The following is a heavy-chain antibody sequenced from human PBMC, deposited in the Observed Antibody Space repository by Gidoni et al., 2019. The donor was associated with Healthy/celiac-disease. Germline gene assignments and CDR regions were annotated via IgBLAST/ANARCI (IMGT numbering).Heavy chain of an antibody. CDR1: GYTFTSYG. V-gene: IGHV1-18*01. CDR3: ARDREGQRLVPSGY. J-gene: IGHJ4*02. D-gene: IGHD6-13*01. CDR2: ISGYKGNT. Sequence: VQLVPSVVAVTQPGASVQFSCTASGYTFTSYGISWVRQAPGQGLEWMGWISGYKGNTNYEQKFQGRVTMTTDTSTKTAYLELRSRRSDDTAVYYCARDREGQRLVPSGYWGKGTLFTVSS.